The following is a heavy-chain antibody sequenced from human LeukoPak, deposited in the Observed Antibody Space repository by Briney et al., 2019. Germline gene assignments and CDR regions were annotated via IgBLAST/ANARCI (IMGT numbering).Heavy chain of an antibody. J-gene: IGHJ4*02. CDR2: IQYSGST. CDR1: GGSITSSLYY. CDR3: ARHGPRLRSFDSLLYFDT. Sequence: SQTLSLTCTVSGGSITSSLYYWAWIRQTPGEGLEWVGTIQYSGSTYYNPSLRSRVTISADSSNNHFSLRLTSVTAAATAVYYCARHGPRLRSFDSLLYFDTWGQGTPGTVSS. V-gene: IGHV4-39*01. D-gene: IGHD3-9*01.